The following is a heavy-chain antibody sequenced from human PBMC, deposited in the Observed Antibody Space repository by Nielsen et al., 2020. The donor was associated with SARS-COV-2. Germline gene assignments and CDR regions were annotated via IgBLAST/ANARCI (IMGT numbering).Heavy chain of an antibody. CDR1: GGSISSGGYY. J-gene: IGHJ3*02. CDR3: ARATAERITMIVNAFDI. V-gene: IGHV4-31*03. D-gene: IGHD3-22*01. Sequence: SETLSLICTVSGGSISSGGYYWSWIRQHPGEGLEWIGYIYYSGSTYYNPSLKSRLSISVDTSKNQFSLKLSSVTAADTAVYYCARATAERITMIVNAFDIWGQGTMVTVSS. CDR2: IYYSGST.